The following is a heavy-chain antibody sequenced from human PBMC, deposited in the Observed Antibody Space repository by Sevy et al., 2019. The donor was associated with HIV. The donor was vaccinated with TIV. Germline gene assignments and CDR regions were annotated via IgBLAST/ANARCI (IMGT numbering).Heavy chain of an antibody. CDR3: TTDAGEWLQGRIHYFYGLNV. J-gene: IGHJ6*02. CDR1: GDSLTKLN. Sequence: ASVKVSCKVSGDSLTKLNIHWVRQVPTKGLEWMGGFDPEEGETIYAPKFQGRVIVTDDTSAHTAYMEMSSLRSEDTAVNHCTTDAGEWLQGRIHYFYGLNVWGQGTTVTVSS. D-gene: IGHD5-12*01. CDR2: FDPEEGET. V-gene: IGHV1-24*01.